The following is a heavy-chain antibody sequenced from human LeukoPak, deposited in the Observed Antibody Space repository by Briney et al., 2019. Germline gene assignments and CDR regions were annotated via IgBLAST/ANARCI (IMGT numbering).Heavy chain of an antibody. J-gene: IGHJ4*02. V-gene: IGHV1-69*04. CDR1: GGTFSSYA. CDR2: IIPILGIA. CDR3: ARGATYYYDSSGSQRGGFDY. D-gene: IGHD3-22*01. Sequence: ASVKVSCKASGGTFSSYAISWVRQAPGQGLEWMGRIIPILGIANYAQKFQGRVTITADKSTSTAYMELSSLRSEDTAVYYCARGATYYYDSSGSQRGGFDYWGQGTLVTVSS.